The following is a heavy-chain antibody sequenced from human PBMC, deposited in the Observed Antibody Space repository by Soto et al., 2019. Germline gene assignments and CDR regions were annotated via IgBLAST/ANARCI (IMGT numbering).Heavy chain of an antibody. CDR1: GFTFSRYG. J-gene: IGHJ4*02. CDR2: IWSDGSQK. V-gene: IGHV3-33*01. CDR3: ATGRVVSPFDY. D-gene: IGHD2-21*01. Sequence: QVQLVESGGGVVQPGRSLRLSCSASGFTFSRYGMHWVRQAPGKGLEWVAVIWSDGSQKKYADPVKDRFTISRDNYKNTLYLQMNSLRAEDTAVYYCATGRVVSPFDYWGQGTLVTVSS.